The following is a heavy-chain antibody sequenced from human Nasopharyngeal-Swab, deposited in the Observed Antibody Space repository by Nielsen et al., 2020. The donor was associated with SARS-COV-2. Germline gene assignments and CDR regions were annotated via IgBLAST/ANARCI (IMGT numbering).Heavy chain of an antibody. CDR2: IYPGDSDT. V-gene: IGHV5-51*01. CDR3: ARLLLSKYFDY. Sequence: GAFLKTSWKGSGYIPSNYRNGWVRQLPGKVQEWVGIIYPGDSDTRYRPSFQGQVTISADKSISTTYLQWSSLKASDTAMYYCARLLLSKYFDYWAQGTLVTVSS. J-gene: IGHJ4*02. CDR1: GYIPSNYR.